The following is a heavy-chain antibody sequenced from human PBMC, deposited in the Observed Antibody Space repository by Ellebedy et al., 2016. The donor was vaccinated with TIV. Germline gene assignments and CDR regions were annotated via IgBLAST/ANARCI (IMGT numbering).Heavy chain of an antibody. V-gene: IGHV3-30-3*01. Sequence: GESLKISXAASGFTFSSYAMHWVRQAPGKGLEWVAVISYDGSNKYYADSVKGRFTISRDNSKNTLYLQMNSLRAEDTAVYYCARDGGGPIAAAGTGDYWGQGTLVTVSS. CDR3: ARDGGGPIAAAGTGDY. CDR2: ISYDGSNK. J-gene: IGHJ4*02. CDR1: GFTFSSYA. D-gene: IGHD6-13*01.